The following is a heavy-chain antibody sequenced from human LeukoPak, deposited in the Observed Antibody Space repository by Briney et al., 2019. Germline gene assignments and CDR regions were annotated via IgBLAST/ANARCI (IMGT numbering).Heavy chain of an antibody. J-gene: IGHJ4*02. Sequence: QAGGSLRLSCAASGFTFSSYAVSWVRQAPGKGLEWAAAISGSGGSSYYTDSVKGRFTISRDNSKNTLYLQMNSLRAEDTAVYYCAKDSYSSSWPWHFDYWGQGTLVTVSS. D-gene: IGHD6-13*01. CDR1: GFTFSSYA. CDR2: ISGSGGSS. CDR3: AKDSYSSSWPWHFDY. V-gene: IGHV3-23*01.